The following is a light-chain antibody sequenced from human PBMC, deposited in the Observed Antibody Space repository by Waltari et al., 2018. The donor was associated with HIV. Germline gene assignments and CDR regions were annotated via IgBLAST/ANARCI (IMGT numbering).Light chain of an antibody. CDR3: QQYGNSPPYT. CDR1: QSVRSGY. CDR2: GAS. Sequence: SPGTLSLSPGERATLSCRASQSVRSGYLAWYQQKPGQAPRVLIYGASSRATGIPDRFSGSGSGTDFTLTISRLEPEDFAVYYCQQYGNSPPYTFGQGTKLEIK. J-gene: IGKJ2*01. V-gene: IGKV3-20*01.